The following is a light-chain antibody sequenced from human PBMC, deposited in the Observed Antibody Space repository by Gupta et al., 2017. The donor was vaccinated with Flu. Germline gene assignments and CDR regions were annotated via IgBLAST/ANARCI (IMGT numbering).Light chain of an antibody. J-gene: IGLJ1*01. CDR2: DDN. CDR3: HVGHSGDDHFV. V-gene: IGLV3-21*02. CDR1: NIQRRS. Sequence: SYVLTQAPSVSVAPGQTATITCGGDNIQRRSVHWYQQRPGRAPVLVGHDDNDRPSGVPERFSGSNSGETATLTISRVEPGDEADYYFHVGHSGDDHFVFGPGTRVTVL.